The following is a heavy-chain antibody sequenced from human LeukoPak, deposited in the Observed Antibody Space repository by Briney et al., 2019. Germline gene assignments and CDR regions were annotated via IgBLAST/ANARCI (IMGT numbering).Heavy chain of an antibody. V-gene: IGHV4-39*07. CDR1: GGSISSSSYY. CDR2: IYYSGST. Sequence: SETLSLTCTISGGSISSSSYYWGWIRQPPGKGLEWIGSIYYSGSTYYNPSLKSRVTMSVDTSKNQFSLKLSSVTAADTAAYYCARDRSCSGGSCYFPDYYYYYMDVWGKGTTVTISS. CDR3: ARDRSCSGGSCYFPDYYYYYMDV. J-gene: IGHJ6*03. D-gene: IGHD2-15*01.